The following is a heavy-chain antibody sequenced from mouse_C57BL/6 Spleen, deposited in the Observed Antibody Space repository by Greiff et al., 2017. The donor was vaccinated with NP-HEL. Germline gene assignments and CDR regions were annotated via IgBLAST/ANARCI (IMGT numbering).Heavy chain of an antibody. Sequence: QVQLQQPGAELVKPGASVKLSCKASGYTFTSYWMHWVKQRPGRGLEWIGRIDPNSGGTKYNEKFKSKATLTVDKPSSTAYMQLSSLTSEDSAVYYCARMREYYGLWYFDVWGTGTTVTVSS. CDR3: ARMREYYGLWYFDV. V-gene: IGHV1-72*01. J-gene: IGHJ1*03. CDR1: GYTFTSYW. D-gene: IGHD1-1*01. CDR2: IDPNSGGT.